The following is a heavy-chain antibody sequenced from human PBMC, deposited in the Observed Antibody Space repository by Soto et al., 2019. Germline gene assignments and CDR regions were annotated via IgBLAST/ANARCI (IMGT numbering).Heavy chain of an antibody. CDR2: IIPIFGSA. V-gene: IGHV1-69*13. D-gene: IGHD4-4*01. J-gene: IGHJ4*02. CDR3: ARVFSGDYSFFFAY. CDR1: GGTFSRYS. Sequence: VKVSCKASGGTFSRYSISWVRQAPGQGLEWMGGIIPIFGSAKYAEKFQGRVMITADESTTTAYMELSSLTSEDTAVYYCARVFSGDYSFFFAYWGQGTLVTVSS.